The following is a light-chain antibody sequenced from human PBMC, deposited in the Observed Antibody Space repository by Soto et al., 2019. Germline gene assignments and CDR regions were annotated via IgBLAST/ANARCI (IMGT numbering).Light chain of an antibody. Sequence: QSAPTQPASVSGSPGQSITISCTGTSSDVGGYEYVSWYQQHPGKAPKLIVYDVSNRPSGVSMRFSGSKSGNTASLTISGLQAEDEADYYCISYAGSSIPVAFGGGTKLTVL. CDR3: ISYAGSSIPVA. V-gene: IGLV2-14*01. CDR1: SSDVGGYEY. CDR2: DVS. J-gene: IGLJ2*01.